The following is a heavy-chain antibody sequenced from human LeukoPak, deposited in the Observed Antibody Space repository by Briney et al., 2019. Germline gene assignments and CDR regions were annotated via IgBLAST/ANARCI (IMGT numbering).Heavy chain of an antibody. CDR2: INPNSGGT. CDR1: GYTFTGYY. D-gene: IGHD3-9*01. V-gene: IGHV1-2*02. Sequence: ASVKVSCKASGYTFTGYYMHWVRQAPGQGLEWMGWINPNSGGTNYAQKFQGRVTMTRDTSISTAYMELSRLRSDDTAVYYCARGRDILTGYYNVPEFDYWGQGTLVTVSS. CDR3: ARGRDILTGYYNVPEFDY. J-gene: IGHJ4*02.